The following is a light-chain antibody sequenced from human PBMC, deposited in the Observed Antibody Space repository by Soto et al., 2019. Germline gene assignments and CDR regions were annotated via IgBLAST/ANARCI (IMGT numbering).Light chain of an antibody. J-gene: IGKJ1*01. CDR1: QSVSSSY. Sequence: IDLTHSPGTLYLSPGERATLSCRASQSVSSSYLAWYQQKPGQAPRPLIYGASSRAIGIPDRFSGSGSGTDFTLTISRLEPEDFAVYYCQQYGSSPWTFGQGTKV. CDR3: QQYGSSPWT. CDR2: GAS. V-gene: IGKV3-20*01.